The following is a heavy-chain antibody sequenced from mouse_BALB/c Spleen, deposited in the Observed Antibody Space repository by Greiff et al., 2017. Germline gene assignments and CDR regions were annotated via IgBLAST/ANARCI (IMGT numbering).Heavy chain of an antibody. V-gene: IGHV1-55*01. D-gene: IGHD2-4*01. Sequence: QVQLQQPGAELVKPGTSVKLSCKASGYNFTSYWINWVRLRPGQGLEWIGDIYPGSGSTNYNEKFTSKATLTVDTSSSTAYMQLSSLASEDTAVYDCTRRGDYDYDAWYFDVWGAGTTVTVSS. CDR3: TRRGDYDYDAWYFDV. CDR1: GYNFTSYW. J-gene: IGHJ1*01. CDR2: IYPGSGST.